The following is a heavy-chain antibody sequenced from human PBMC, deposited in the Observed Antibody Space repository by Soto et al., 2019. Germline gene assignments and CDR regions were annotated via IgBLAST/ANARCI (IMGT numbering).Heavy chain of an antibody. CDR2: ISAYNGNT. CDR1: GYTFTSYG. J-gene: IGHJ4*02. CDR3: ARGVLAVAGYYFDY. Sequence: ASVKVSCKASGYTFTSYGISWVRQAPGQGLEWMGWISAYNGNTNYAQKLQGRVNMTTDTFTSTAYMELRSLRSDDTAVYYCARGVLAVAGYYFDYWGQGTLVTVSS. V-gene: IGHV1-18*01. D-gene: IGHD6-19*01.